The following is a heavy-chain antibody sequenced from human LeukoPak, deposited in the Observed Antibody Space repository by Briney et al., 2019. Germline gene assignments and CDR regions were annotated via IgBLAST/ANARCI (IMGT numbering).Heavy chain of an antibody. V-gene: IGHV5-51*01. CDR1: GYSFTSYW. D-gene: IGHD7-27*01. CDR3: ASGRGHNWGPPDYAFDI. Sequence: GESLKISCKGSGYSFTSYWIGWVRQLPGKGLEWMGIIYPGDSDTRYSPSFQGQVTISADKSISTAYLQWSSLKASDTAMYYCASGRGHNWGPPDYAFDIWGQGTMVTVSS. J-gene: IGHJ3*02. CDR2: IYPGDSDT.